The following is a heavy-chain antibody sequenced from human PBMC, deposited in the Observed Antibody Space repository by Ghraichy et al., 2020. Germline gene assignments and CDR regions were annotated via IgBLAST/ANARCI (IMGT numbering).Heavy chain of an antibody. D-gene: IGHD1-26*01. CDR1: GFTFSSYA. V-gene: IGHV3-23*01. CDR2: ISGSGGST. CDR3: ATASGHRGYYFDY. J-gene: IGHJ4*02. Sequence: GGSLRLSCAASGFTFSSYAMSWVRQAPGKGLEWVSAISGSGGSTYYADSVKGRFTISRDNSKNTLYLQMNSLRAEDTAVYYCATASGHRGYYFDYWGQGTLVTVSS.